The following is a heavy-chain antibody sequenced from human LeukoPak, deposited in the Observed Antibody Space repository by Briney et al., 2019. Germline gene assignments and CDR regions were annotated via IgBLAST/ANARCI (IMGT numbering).Heavy chain of an antibody. CDR3: TTDSSPSITISGVADKTKRRTANYYYYYMDV. CDR1: GFTLSNAW. D-gene: IGHD3-3*01. Sequence: PGGSLRLYRLASGFTLSNAWMSGVRQAPGGGLGGVGRIKSKTDGGTTDYAARANGRFTISRDDSKNTLYLQINSLKTADTAVCYCTTDSSPSITISGVADKTKRRTANYYYYYMDVWGKGTTVTVFS. CDR2: IKSKTDGGTT. J-gene: IGHJ6*03. V-gene: IGHV3-15*01.